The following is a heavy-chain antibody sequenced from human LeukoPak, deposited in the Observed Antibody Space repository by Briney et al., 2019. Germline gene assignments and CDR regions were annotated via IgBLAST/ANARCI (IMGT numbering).Heavy chain of an antibody. CDR2: VIYDGSDK. D-gene: IGHD6-6*01. V-gene: IGHV3-30*04. CDR3: AKGAAGVAASRDSFDP. Sequence: GGSLRLSCEVSGFTFNAYAMHRVRQAPGKGLEWVAVVIYDGSDKYYADSVQGRFTISRDNSKNTLYLQMNSLRPDDTAFYFCAKGAAGVAASRDSFDPWGQGTLVTVSS. J-gene: IGHJ5*02. CDR1: GFTFNAYA.